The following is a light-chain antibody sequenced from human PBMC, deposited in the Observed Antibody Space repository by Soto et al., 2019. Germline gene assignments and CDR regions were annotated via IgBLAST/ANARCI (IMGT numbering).Light chain of an antibody. V-gene: IGKV3-20*01. CDR3: PLHVRPQIP. CDR2: GAS. CDR1: QTVNHNH. Sequence: DSMSRPYPDTRSFSPWARAPLSCEVSQTVNHNHCAWYQHKPGQAPRLLVSGASRRATGMPDRFSVGGAGTDLTLTISSLELEDSAVYYCPLHVRPQIPSAQGTQLDIK. J-gene: IGKJ5*01.